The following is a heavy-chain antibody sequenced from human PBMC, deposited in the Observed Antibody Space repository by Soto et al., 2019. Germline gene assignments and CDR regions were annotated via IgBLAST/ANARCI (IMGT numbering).Heavy chain of an antibody. V-gene: IGHV3-33*01. D-gene: IGHD2-21*01. Sequence: QVQLVESGGGVVQPGKSLRLSCAASGFTFSPYAMHWVRQAPGKGLEWVSVIYSDGINTYYTDSVKGRFTISRDNSKNTVYLQMNSRRAEDTAVYYCARDGADSYYFYGMDVWGQGTTVTVSS. CDR3: ARDGADSYYFYGMDV. J-gene: IGHJ6*02. CDR2: IYSDGINT. CDR1: GFTFSPYA.